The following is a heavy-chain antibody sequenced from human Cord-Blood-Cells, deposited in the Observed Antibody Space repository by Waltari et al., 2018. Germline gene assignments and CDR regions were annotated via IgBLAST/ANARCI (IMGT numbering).Heavy chain of an antibody. V-gene: IGHV1-2*02. CDR1: GCTSTGYY. D-gene: IGHD3-16*01. Sequence: QLQLVQSGAEMKKPGPSVKVSCKASGCTSTGYYMHWVRQPPVQGLEWMGWMNPNRCGTNYAKKFKVRVTMTRDTSISTAYMELGRLRSDDTAVYYCARELSGDLGRGDMDYWGQGTLVTVSS. CDR2: MNPNRCGT. J-gene: IGHJ4*02. CDR3: ARELSGDLGRGDMDY.